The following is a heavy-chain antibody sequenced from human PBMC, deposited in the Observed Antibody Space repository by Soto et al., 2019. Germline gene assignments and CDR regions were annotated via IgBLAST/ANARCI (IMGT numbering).Heavy chain of an antibody. Sequence: EVQLVESGGGLVKPGGSLRLSCAASGFTFSSYSMNWVRQAPGKGLEWVSSISSSSSYIYYADSVKGRFTISRDNAKNSLYLQINSLRAEDTAVYYCARVSGRGTPVRFLEWEFDYWGQGTLVTVSS. CDR3: ARVSGRGTPVRFLEWEFDY. V-gene: IGHV3-21*01. CDR1: GFTFSSYS. D-gene: IGHD3-3*01. CDR2: ISSSSSYI. J-gene: IGHJ4*02.